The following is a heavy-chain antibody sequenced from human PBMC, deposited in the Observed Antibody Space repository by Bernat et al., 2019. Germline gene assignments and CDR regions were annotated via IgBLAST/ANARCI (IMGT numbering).Heavy chain of an antibody. J-gene: IGHJ6*02. CDR3: TRDCSSTSCEGASYYYYGMEV. V-gene: IGHV3-49*03. Sequence: EVQLVESGGGLVQPGRSLRLSCTASGFTFGDYAMSWFRQAPGKGLEWVGFIRSKAYGGTTEYAASVKGIFTISRDDSKSIDYLQMNSLKTEDTAVYYSTRDCSSTSCEGASYYYYGMEVWGQGTTVTVSS. D-gene: IGHD2-2*01. CDR2: IRSKAYGGTT. CDR1: GFTFGDYA.